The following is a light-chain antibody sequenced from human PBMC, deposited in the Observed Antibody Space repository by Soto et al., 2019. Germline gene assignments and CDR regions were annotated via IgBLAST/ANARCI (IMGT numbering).Light chain of an antibody. J-gene: IGKJ1*01. CDR3: QQYGSSPGT. CDR2: GAS. Sequence: EVVFSQSPRTPSFSPRERATPSPRARESISSSYFAWYQQTPGQAPRLLIYGASRRATGIPDRFSGTGSGTDFTLTISRLEPEDFAVYYCQQYGSSPGTFGQGTKVDIK. CDR1: ESISSSY. V-gene: IGKV3-20*01.